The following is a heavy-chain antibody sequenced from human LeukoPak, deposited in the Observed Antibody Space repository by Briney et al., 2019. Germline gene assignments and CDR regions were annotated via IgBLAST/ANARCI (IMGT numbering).Heavy chain of an antibody. D-gene: IGHD3-10*01. CDR3: ARGRYLYYYGSGSYRPFDP. J-gene: IGHJ5*02. V-gene: IGHV4-39*01. CDR2: IYYSGST. Sequence: SETLSLTCTVSGGSISSSSYYWGWIRQPPGKGLEWIGSIYYSGSTYYNPSLKSRVTISVDTSKNQFSLKLSSVTAADTAVYYCARGRYLYYYGSGSYRPFDPWGQGTLVTVSS. CDR1: GGSISSSSYY.